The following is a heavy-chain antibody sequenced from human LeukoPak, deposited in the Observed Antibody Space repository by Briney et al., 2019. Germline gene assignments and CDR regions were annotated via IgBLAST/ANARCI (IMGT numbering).Heavy chain of an antibody. CDR1: GGSISSGGYY. CDR3: AREGRSGYCSSTSCP. D-gene: IGHD2-2*01. J-gene: IGHJ5*02. CDR2: IYYSGST. Sequence: SETLSLTCTVSGGSISSGGYYWSWIRQHPGKGLEWVGYIYYSGSTYYNPSLKSRVTISVDTSKNQFSLKLSSVTAADTAVYYCAREGRSGYCSSTSCPWGQGTLVTVSS. V-gene: IGHV4-31*03.